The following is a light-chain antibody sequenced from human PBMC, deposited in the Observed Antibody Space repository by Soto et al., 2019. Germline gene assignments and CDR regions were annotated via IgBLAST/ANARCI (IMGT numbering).Light chain of an antibody. J-gene: IGKJ4*01. V-gene: IGKV1-39*01. CDR2: AAS. Sequence: DIQMTQSPSSLSASVGDRVTITCRTSQSVSGYLNWYQQEPGKAPKLLIYAASSLQSGVPSRFSGSGSGTDFSLTISSLQPEDFATYYCQQLTRYPSTFGGGTKVDIK. CDR1: QSVSGY. CDR3: QQLTRYPST.